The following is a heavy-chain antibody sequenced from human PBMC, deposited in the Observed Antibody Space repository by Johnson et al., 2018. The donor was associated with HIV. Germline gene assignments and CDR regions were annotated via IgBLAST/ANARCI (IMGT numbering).Heavy chain of an antibody. V-gene: IGHV3-20*04. CDR1: GFTFDDYG. Sequence: VQLVESGGGVVRPGGSLRLSCAASGFTFDDYGMSWVRQAPGKGLEWVSGINWNGGRTGYADSVKGRFTISRDNAKNSQYLQMNSLRAEDTAFYYCARDRDSSSCYLAFDIWGQGTMVTVSS. CDR2: INWNGGRT. J-gene: IGHJ3*02. D-gene: IGHD6-13*01. CDR3: ARDRDSSSCYLAFDI.